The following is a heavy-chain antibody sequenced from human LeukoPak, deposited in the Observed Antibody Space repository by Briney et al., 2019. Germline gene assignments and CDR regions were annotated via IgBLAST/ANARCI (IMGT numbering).Heavy chain of an antibody. CDR2: IYDSGST. V-gene: IGHV4-59*01. Sequence: SETLSLSCTVSGGSISSYYWSWIRQRPGKGLEWIGYIYDSGSTNYNPSLKSRVTISVDTSKNQFSLKLSSVSAADTAVYYCARDYGGKFDCWGRGTLVTVSS. CDR1: GGSISSYY. D-gene: IGHD4-23*01. CDR3: ARDYGGKFDC. J-gene: IGHJ4*02.